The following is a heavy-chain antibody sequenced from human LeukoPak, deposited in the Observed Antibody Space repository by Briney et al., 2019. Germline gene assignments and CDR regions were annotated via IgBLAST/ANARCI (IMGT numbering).Heavy chain of an antibody. CDR1: GFSFSTCW. CDR2: IMKDGREK. V-gene: IGHV3-7*01. CDR3: ARDSVLRVLEWFDP. J-gene: IGHJ5*02. D-gene: IGHD3-3*01. Sequence: GGSLTLSCAASGFSFSTCWMRWVRQAPGEGREWGADIMKDGREKKYVDSVEGRFTVPRDNAKNSLYLQMNSVRAEDTAMYYCARDSVLRVLEWFDPWGQGTLVTVSS.